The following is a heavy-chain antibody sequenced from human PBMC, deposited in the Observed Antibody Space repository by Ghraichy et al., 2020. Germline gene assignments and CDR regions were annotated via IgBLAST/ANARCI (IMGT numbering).Heavy chain of an antibody. CDR2: IYPGDSDT. D-gene: IGHD5-12*01. CDR3: ASPYSYSGYVTFDAFDI. J-gene: IGHJ3*02. CDR1: GYSFTSYW. V-gene: IGHV5-51*01. Sequence: GESLNISCKGSGYSFTSYWIGWVRQMPGKGLEWMGIIYPGDSDTRYSPSFQGQVTISADKSISTAYLQWSSLKASDTAMYYCASPYSYSGYVTFDAFDIWGQGTMVTVSS.